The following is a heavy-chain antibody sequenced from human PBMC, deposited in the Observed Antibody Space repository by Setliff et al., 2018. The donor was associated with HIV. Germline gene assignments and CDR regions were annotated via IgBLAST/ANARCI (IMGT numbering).Heavy chain of an antibody. V-gene: IGHV4-4*08. CDR2: IHTSGTT. Sequence: TLSLTCTVSGDPSSNDYWTWVRQPPGKGLEWIGNIHTSGTTKYNPSLNSRVTISVAMSKSQFSLRLSSVTAADTAMYYCAREYYRSGGYYSGWKYYYVDVWGKGTTVTVSS. J-gene: IGHJ6*03. CDR3: AREYYRSGGYYSGWKYYYVDV. D-gene: IGHD2-15*01. CDR1: GDPSSNDY.